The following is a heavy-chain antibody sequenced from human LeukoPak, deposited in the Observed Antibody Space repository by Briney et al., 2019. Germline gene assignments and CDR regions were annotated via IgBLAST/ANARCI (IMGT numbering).Heavy chain of an antibody. CDR1: GFTFSSYA. CDR3: AKVTMVRGLIITFDS. D-gene: IGHD3-10*01. Sequence: GGSLRLSWAAAGFTFSSYAMSWVRQAAGKVLEWVSGISGIGGSTYYADSVKGRFTISRDNSKNTLYLQINSLRAEDTAIYYCAKVTMVRGLIITFDSWGQGTMVTVSS. CDR2: ISGIGGST. V-gene: IGHV3-23*01. J-gene: IGHJ4*02.